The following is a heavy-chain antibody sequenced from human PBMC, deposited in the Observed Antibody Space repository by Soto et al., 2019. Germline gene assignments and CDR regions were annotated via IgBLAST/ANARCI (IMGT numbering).Heavy chain of an antibody. Sequence: QVQLVQSGAEVKKPGASVKVSCKASGYTFTSYGISWVRQAPGQGLEWMGWISTYNGNTKYAQKLQGRVTMTTDTSTRTAYMELRSLGSDATAVFDCARERFRGGGSDYWGQGTLVTVSS. V-gene: IGHV1-18*01. D-gene: IGHD3-10*01. CDR3: ARERFRGGGSDY. J-gene: IGHJ4*02. CDR1: GYTFTSYG. CDR2: ISTYNGNT.